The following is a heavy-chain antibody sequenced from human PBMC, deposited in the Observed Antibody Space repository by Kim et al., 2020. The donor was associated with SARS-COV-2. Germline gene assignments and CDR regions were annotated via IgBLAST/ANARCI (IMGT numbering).Heavy chain of an antibody. CDR1: GYTLIELS. D-gene: IGHD3-10*01. V-gene: IGHV1-24*01. J-gene: IGHJ4*02. CDR2: FDPEDGET. Sequence: ASVKVSCKVSGYTLIELSMHWVRQAPGKGLEWMGGFDPEDGETIYAQKFQGRVTMTEDTSTDTAYMELSSLRSEDTAVYYCATAAAVRGVSLPDYWAREPWSPSPQ. CDR3: ATAAAVRGVSLPDY.